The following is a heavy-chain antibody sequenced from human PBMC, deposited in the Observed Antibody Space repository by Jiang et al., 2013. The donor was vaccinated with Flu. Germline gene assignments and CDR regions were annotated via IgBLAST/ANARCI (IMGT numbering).Heavy chain of an antibody. V-gene: IGHV4-39*07. Sequence: PGLVKPSETLSLTCTVSGGSISSDDFYWGWIRQPPGKGLDWIGSLYYSGSTDYNPSLKSRVTISVDTSKNQFSLELNSVTAADTAAYYCARGDIVSAELGYDYYGLDVWGQGTTVTVSS. D-gene: IGHD5/OR15-5a*01. CDR1: GGSISSDDFY. J-gene: IGHJ6*02. CDR3: ARGDIVSAELGYDYYGLDV. CDR2: LYYSGST.